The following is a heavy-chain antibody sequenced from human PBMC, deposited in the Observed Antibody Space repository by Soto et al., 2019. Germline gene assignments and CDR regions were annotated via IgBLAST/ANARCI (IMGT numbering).Heavy chain of an antibody. J-gene: IGHJ4*02. CDR2: IKQDGSEK. V-gene: IGHV3-7*01. CDR3: TRDSARGVMWYFDY. D-gene: IGHD3-10*01. Sequence: PGGSLRLSCAASGFTFSSYWMSWVRQAPGKGLEWVANIKQDGSEKYYVDSVKGRFTISRDNAKNSLYLQMNSLRADDTAVYYCTRDSARGVMWYFDYWSQGTLVTVSS. CDR1: GFTFSSYW.